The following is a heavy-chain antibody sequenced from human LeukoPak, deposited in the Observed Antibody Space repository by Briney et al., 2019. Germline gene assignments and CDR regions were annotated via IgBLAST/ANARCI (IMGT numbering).Heavy chain of an antibody. Sequence: PSETLSLTCTVSGGSISSGGFYWGWIRQHPGKGLEWIGYIYYSGSTYYNPSLKSRVTISVDTSKNQFSLKLSSVTAADTAVYYCARARVVVAASYNWFDPWGQGTLVTVSS. D-gene: IGHD2-15*01. J-gene: IGHJ5*02. V-gene: IGHV4-31*03. CDR3: ARARVVVAASYNWFDP. CDR2: IYYSGST. CDR1: GGSISSGGFY.